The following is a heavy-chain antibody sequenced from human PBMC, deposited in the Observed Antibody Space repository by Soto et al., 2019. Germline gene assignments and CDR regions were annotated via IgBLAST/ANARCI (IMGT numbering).Heavy chain of an antibody. CDR2: IYYSGST. CDR3: PAVGATGDWFDP. Sequence: SETLSLTCTVSGGSISSSSYYWGWIRQPPGKGLEWIGSIYYSGSTYYNPSLKSRVTISVDTSKNQFSLKLSSVTAADTAVYYCPAVGATGDWFDPWGQGTLVT. J-gene: IGHJ5*02. V-gene: IGHV4-39*01. D-gene: IGHD1-26*01. CDR1: GGSISSSSYY.